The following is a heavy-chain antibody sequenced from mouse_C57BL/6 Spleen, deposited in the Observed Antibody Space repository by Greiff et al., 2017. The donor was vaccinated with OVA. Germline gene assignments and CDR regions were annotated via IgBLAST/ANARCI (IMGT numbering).Heavy chain of an antibody. CDR3: ARDIGFDV. Sequence: EVKLQESGPGLVKPSQSLSLTCSVTGYSITSGYYWNWIRQFPGNKLEWMGYISYDGSNNYNPSLKNRISITRDTSKNQFFLKLNSVTTEDTATYYCARDIGFDVWGTGTTVTVSS. CDR2: ISYDGSN. V-gene: IGHV3-6*01. CDR1: GYSITSGYY. D-gene: IGHD2-14*01. J-gene: IGHJ1*03.